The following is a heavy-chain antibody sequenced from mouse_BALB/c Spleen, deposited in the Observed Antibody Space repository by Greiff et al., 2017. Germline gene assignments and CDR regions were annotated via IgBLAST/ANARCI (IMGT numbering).Heavy chain of an antibody. J-gene: IGHJ3*01. CDR2: INPSTGYT. CDR1: GYTFTSYW. D-gene: IGHD1-2*01. Sequence: VQLQESGAELAKPGASVKMSCKASGYTFTSYWMHWVKQRPGQGLEWIGYINPSTGYTEYNQKFKDKATLTADKSSSTAYMQLSSLTSEDSAVYYCARGSITTATYWGQGTLDTVSA. V-gene: IGHV1-7*01. CDR3: ARGSITTATY.